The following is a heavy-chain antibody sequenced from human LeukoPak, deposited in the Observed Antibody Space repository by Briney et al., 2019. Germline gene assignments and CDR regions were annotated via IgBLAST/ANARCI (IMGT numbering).Heavy chain of an antibody. D-gene: IGHD6-6*01. CDR3: AKEGDGAARFAFDI. J-gene: IGHJ3*02. Sequence: GRSLRLSCAASRFTFSSYGMHWVRQAPGKGLEWVAVVSSDGGTKYYADSVKGRFTISRDNSKNTLYLQMNSLKTEDTAVYYCAKEGDGAARFAFDIWGQGQWSPSLQ. V-gene: IGHV3-30*18. CDR2: VSSDGGTK. CDR1: RFTFSSYG.